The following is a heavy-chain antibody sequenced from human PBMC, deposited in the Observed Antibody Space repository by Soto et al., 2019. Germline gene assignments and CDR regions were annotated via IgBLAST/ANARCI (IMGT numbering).Heavy chain of an antibody. Sequence: QVQLVQSGAEVKKPGASVKVSCKASGYTFTSYGISWVRQAPGQGLEWMGWISAYNGNTNYAQKLQGRVTMTTDTSTSTADMELRSLRSDDTAVYYCARVTDFWSGYPHYGMDFWGQGTTVTVSS. D-gene: IGHD3-3*01. J-gene: IGHJ6*02. CDR2: ISAYNGNT. CDR3: ARVTDFWSGYPHYGMDF. V-gene: IGHV1-18*04. CDR1: GYTFTSYG.